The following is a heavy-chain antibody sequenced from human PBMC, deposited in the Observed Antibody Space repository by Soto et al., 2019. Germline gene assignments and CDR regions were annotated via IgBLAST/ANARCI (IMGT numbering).Heavy chain of an antibody. CDR2: IYYSGST. J-gene: IGHJ5*02. CDR3: ARVYHHTGWLSMDP. CDR1: GGSVSSGSYY. D-gene: IGHD2-15*01. V-gene: IGHV4-61*01. Sequence: SETLSLTCTVSGGSVSSGSYYWSWIRQPPGKGLEWIGYIYYSGSTNYNPSLKSRVTISVDTSKNQFSLKLSSVTAADTAVYYCARVYHHTGWLSMDPWGQGTLVTVSS.